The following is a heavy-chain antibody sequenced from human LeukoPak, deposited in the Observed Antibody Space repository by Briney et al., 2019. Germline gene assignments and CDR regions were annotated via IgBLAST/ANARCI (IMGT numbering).Heavy chain of an antibody. CDR3: ARGPPNWGYDY. D-gene: IGHD7-27*01. V-gene: IGHV1-69*13. J-gene: IGHJ4*02. Sequence: AASVKVSCKASGGTFSSYAISWVRQAPGQGLEWMGGIIPIFGTANYAQKFQGRVTITADESTSTAYMELSSLRSDDTAVYYCARGPPNWGYDYWGPGTLVTVSS. CDR2: IIPIFGTA. CDR1: GGTFSSYA.